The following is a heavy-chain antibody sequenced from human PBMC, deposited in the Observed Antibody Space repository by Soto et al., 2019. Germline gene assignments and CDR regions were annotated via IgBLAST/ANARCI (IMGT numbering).Heavy chain of an antibody. CDR2: MNPNSGNT. V-gene: IGHV1-8*01. CDR3: ATANRGWLQLLDY. J-gene: IGHJ4*02. Sequence: ASVKVSCKASGYTFTSYDINWVRQATGQGLEWMGWMNPNSGNTGYAQKFQGRVTMTRNTSISTAYMELSSLRSEDTAVYYCATANRGWLQLLDYWGQGTQGTVSS. D-gene: IGHD5-12*01. CDR1: GYTFTSYD.